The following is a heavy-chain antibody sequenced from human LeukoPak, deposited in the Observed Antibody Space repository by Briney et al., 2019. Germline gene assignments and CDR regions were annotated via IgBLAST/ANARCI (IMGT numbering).Heavy chain of an antibody. CDR3: ARGGNGAWFEGGY. D-gene: IGHD3-10*01. CDR2: ISSDGDNE. CDR1: GFTFSFHP. J-gene: IGHJ4*02. Sequence: GGSRRLSCAASGFTFSFHPMHWVRQAQGRGLEWVAVISSDGDNEFYADSVKGRFTISRDNSRNTLYLQMNTLRPEDTALYFCARGGNGAWFEGGYWGQGTLVTVSS. V-gene: IGHV3-30-3*01.